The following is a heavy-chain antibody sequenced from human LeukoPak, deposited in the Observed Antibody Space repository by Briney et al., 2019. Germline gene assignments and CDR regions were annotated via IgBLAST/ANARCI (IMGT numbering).Heavy chain of an antibody. CDR1: GYTFTGQY. V-gene: IGHV1-2*02. J-gene: IGHJ4*02. Sequence: ASVQVSCKASGYTFTGQYMHWVRQAPGQGLEWMGWINPNSGGTNYAQKFQGRVTMTRDTSISTAYMELSRLRSDDTAVYYCARESIVGATTLDYWGQGTLVTVSS. CDR3: ARESIVGATTLDY. D-gene: IGHD1-26*01. CDR2: INPNSGGT.